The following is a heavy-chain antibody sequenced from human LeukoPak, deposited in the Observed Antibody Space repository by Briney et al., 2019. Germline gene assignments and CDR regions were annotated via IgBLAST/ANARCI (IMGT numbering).Heavy chain of an antibody. V-gene: IGHV3-23*01. CDR1: GFTFSDHA. J-gene: IGHJ4*02. Sequence: GGSLRLSCVASGFTFSDHAVSWLRQATGRGLEWVSAISGGSTSTYYADSVKGRFTISRDNSKNTLYLQMHSLRPEDTAVYYCAKEVWFVNSYYFDYWGLGTLVTVSS. CDR2: ISGGSTST. CDR3: AKEVWFVNSYYFDY. D-gene: IGHD3-10*01.